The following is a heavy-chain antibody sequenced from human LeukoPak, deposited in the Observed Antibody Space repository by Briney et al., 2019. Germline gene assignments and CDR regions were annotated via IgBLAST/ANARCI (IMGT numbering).Heavy chain of an antibody. CDR1: GGSISSSSYY. CDR3: ARARYSYYSSSLYDY. V-gene: IGHV4-39*07. Sequence: SETLSLTCTVSGGSISSSSYYWGWIRQPPGKGLEWIGSIYYSGSTYYNPSLKSRVTISVDTSKNQFSLKLSSVTAADTAVYYCARARYSYYSSSLYDYWGQGTLVTVSS. J-gene: IGHJ4*02. D-gene: IGHD6-6*01. CDR2: IYYSGST.